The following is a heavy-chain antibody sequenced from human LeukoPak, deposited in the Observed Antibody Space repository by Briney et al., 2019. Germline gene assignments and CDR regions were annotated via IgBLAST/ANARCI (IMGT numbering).Heavy chain of an antibody. Sequence: PSETLSLTCAVYGGSFSGYYWSWIRQPPGKGLEWIGEINHSGSTNYNPSLKSRVTISVDTSKNQFSLKLSSVTAADTAVYYCARDYCYGMDVWGQGTTVTVSS. CDR2: INHSGST. J-gene: IGHJ6*02. V-gene: IGHV4-34*01. CDR1: GGSFSGYY. CDR3: ARDYCYGMDV.